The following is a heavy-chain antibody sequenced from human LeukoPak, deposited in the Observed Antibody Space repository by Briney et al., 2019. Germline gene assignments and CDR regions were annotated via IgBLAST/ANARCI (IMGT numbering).Heavy chain of an antibody. J-gene: IGHJ4*02. CDR1: GFTFSSYG. Sequence: GGSLRLSCVASGFTFSSYGMHWVRQAPGKGLEWVSAISGSSGSTYYADSVKGRFTISRDNSKNTLYLQMNSLRAEDTAVYYCAKAKRGYCSSTSCSEFDYWGQGTLVTVSS. CDR3: AKAKRGYCSSTSCSEFDY. V-gene: IGHV3-23*01. CDR2: ISGSSGST. D-gene: IGHD2-2*01.